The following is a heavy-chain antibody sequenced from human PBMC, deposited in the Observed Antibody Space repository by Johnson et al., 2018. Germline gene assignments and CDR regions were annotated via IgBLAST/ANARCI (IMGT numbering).Heavy chain of an antibody. D-gene: IGHD3-3*01. V-gene: IGHV3-30*18. J-gene: IGHJ3*01. CDR2: ISYDGSNK. CDR3: ANATGIFGVWD. Sequence: QVQLVESGGGVVEPGRSLRLSCAASGFTFNNYGMHWVRQASGKGLEWVALISYDGSNKYYADSVKGRVTIYRDNSKNTRYLQINSLRVEDTAVYYGANATGIFGVWDWGQGTMVTVSS. CDR1: GFTFNNYG.